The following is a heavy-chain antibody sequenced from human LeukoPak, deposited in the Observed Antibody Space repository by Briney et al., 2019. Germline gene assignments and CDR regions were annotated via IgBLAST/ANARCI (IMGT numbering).Heavy chain of an antibody. V-gene: IGHV1-2*02. CDR2: INPNSGGT. CDR1: GYTFTGYY. CDR3: ARVLDYYDSSGYV. J-gene: IGHJ4*02. Sequence: GASVKVSCKASGYTFTGYYMHWVRQAPGQGLEWMGWINPNSGGTNYAQKFQGRVTMTRDTSISTAYMELSRLRSDDTVVYYCARVLDYYDSSGYVWGQGTLVTVSS. D-gene: IGHD3-22*01.